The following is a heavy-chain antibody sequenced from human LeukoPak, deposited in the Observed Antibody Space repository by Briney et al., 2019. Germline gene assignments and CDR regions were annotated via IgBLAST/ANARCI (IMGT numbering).Heavy chain of an antibody. Sequence: GESLKIPCKGSGYSFTNYWIGWVRQMPGKGLEWMGIIYPGDSETIYSPSFQGQVSISADKSITTAYLQWTSLKASDTAIYYCARHGAAAGTAIDYWGQGTLVTVSS. D-gene: IGHD6-13*01. CDR1: GYSFTNYW. CDR3: ARHGAAAGTAIDY. J-gene: IGHJ4*02. V-gene: IGHV5-51*01. CDR2: IYPGDSET.